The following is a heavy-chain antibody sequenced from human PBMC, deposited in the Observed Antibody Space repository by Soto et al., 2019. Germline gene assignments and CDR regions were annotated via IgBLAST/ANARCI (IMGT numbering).Heavy chain of an antibody. CDR1: GGSISRGGYY. Sequence: SETLSLTCTVSGGSISRGGYYWSWIRQHPGKGLEWIGYIYYSGSTYYNPSLKSRVTISVDTSKNQFSLKLSSVTAADTAVYYCAVTGYSSSPGYYGMDVWGQGTTATVSS. V-gene: IGHV4-31*03. CDR3: AVTGYSSSPGYYGMDV. J-gene: IGHJ6*02. D-gene: IGHD6-6*01. CDR2: IYYSGST.